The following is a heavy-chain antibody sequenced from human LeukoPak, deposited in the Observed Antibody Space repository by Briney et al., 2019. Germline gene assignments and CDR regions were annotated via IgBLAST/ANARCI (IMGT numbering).Heavy chain of an antibody. J-gene: IGHJ4*01. D-gene: IGHD5-24*01. CDR2: ISANKGNT. V-gene: IGHV1-18*04. CDR3: ARNYGDGYGGWSAG. CDR1: AYTFTIYG. Sequence: GASGTLSFTCAAYTFTIYGISWVRQAPGQGLEWMGCISANKGNTSYVQKVQVRVTMTTDTSKSTVYMELGSLRFDETAVYYFARNYGDGYGGWSAGWGEGTLVTV.